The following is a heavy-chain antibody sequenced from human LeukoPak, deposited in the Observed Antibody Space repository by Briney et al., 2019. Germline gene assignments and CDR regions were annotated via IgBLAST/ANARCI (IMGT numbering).Heavy chain of an antibody. V-gene: IGHV4-59*12. CDR2: IYYSGST. Sequence: SETLSLTCTVSGGSISSYYWSWIRQPPGKGLEWIGYIYYSGSTNYNPSLKGRVTISVDRSKNQFSLKLNSVTAADTAVYYCARGGNYYDSSGYYDYWGQGTLVTVSS. J-gene: IGHJ4*02. CDR3: ARGGNYYDSSGYYDY. D-gene: IGHD3-22*01. CDR1: GGSISSYY.